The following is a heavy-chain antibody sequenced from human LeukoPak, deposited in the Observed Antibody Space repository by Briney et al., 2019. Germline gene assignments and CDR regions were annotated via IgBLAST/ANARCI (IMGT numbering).Heavy chain of an antibody. CDR2: IYSGGST. Sequence: GGSLRLSCAASGFTVSSNYMSWVRQAPGKGLEWVSVIYSGGSTYYADSVKGRFTISRDNSKNTLYLQMNSLRAGDTAVYYCARAMVRGVIPNYYYYGMDVWGQGTTVTVSS. CDR3: ARAMVRGVIPNYYYYGMDV. CDR1: GFTVSSNY. V-gene: IGHV3-66*01. D-gene: IGHD3-10*01. J-gene: IGHJ6*02.